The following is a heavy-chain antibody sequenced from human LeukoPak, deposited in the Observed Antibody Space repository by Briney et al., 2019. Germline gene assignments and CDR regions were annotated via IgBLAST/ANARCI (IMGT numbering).Heavy chain of an antibody. V-gene: IGHV3-30*02. CDR1: GFTFSAFG. J-gene: IGHJ4*02. Sequence: GGSLRLSCAASGFTFSAFGMHCVRQAPGKGREWVAFIRYDGSNKHYADSVKGRFTISRDNSKSTLYLQMNSLRAEDTAIYYCAKGQKGRDYCDWLLEYWGQGTLVTVSS. CDR3: AKGQKGRDYCDWLLEY. CDR2: IRYDGSNK. D-gene: IGHD3-9*01.